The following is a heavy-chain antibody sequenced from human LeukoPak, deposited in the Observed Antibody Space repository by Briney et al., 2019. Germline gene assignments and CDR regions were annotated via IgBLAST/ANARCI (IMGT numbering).Heavy chain of an antibody. J-gene: IGHJ4*02. D-gene: IGHD2-15*01. V-gene: IGHV3-23*01. Sequence: PGGSLRLSCAASGFTFSSYGMHWVRQAPGKGLEWVSAISGSGGSTYYADSVKGRFTISRDNSKNTLYLQMNSLRAEDTAVYYCAKELYCSGGSCNYWGQGTLVTVSS. CDR3: AKELYCSGGSCNY. CDR2: ISGSGGST. CDR1: GFTFSSYG.